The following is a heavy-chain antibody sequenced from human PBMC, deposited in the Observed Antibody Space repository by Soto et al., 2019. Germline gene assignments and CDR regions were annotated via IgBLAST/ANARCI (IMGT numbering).Heavy chain of an antibody. J-gene: IGHJ4*02. D-gene: IGHD5-18*01. CDR2: IIPIFGTA. CDR1: GGTFSSYA. CDR3: AREDTAMHYFDY. V-gene: IGHV1-69*13. Sequence: GASVKVSCKASGGTFSSYAISWVRQAPGQGLEWMGGIIPIFGTANYAQKFQGRVTITADESTSTAYMELSSLRSEDTAVYYCAREDTAMHYFDYWGQGTLVTVSS.